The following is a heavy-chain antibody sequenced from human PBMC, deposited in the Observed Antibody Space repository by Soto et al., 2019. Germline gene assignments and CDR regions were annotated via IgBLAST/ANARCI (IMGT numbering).Heavy chain of an antibody. CDR2: INHSGST. D-gene: IGHD4-17*01. J-gene: IGHJ6*02. CDR1: GGSFSGYY. CDR3: ARTPTVANFYYYYGMDV. V-gene: IGHV4-34*01. Sequence: SETLSLTCAVYGGSFSGYYWSWIRQPPGKGLEWIGEINHSGSTNYNPSLKSRVTISVDTSKNQFSLKLSSVTAADTAVYYCARTPTVANFYYYYGMDVWGQGTTVTVS.